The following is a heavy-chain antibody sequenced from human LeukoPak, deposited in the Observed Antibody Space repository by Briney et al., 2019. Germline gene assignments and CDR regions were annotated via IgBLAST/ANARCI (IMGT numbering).Heavy chain of an antibody. J-gene: IGHJ4*02. CDR3: AGQGLSKDGYDY. V-gene: IGHV3-21*01. CDR1: GFTFSSYS. D-gene: IGHD5-24*01. Sequence: GGSLRLSCAASGFTFSSYSMNWVRQAPGKGLEWVSPISSSSYIYYADSVKGRFTISRDNAKNSLYLQMNSLRAEDTAVYYCAGQGLSKDGYDYWGQGTLVTVSS. CDR2: ISSSSYI.